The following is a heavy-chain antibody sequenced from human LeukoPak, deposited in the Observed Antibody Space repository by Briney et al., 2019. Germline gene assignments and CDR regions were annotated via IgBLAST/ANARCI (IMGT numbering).Heavy chain of an antibody. V-gene: IGHV3-21*01. J-gene: IGHJ4*02. CDR1: GFTFSSYS. CDR3: ARMGLEPPRVDY. D-gene: IGHD1-1*01. CDR2: ISSSSSYI. Sequence: PGGSLRLSCAASGFTFSSYSMNWVRQAPGKGLEWVSSISSSSSYIYYADSVKGRFTISRDNAKNSLYLQMNSLRAEDTAVYYCARMGLEPPRVDYWGQGTLVTVSS.